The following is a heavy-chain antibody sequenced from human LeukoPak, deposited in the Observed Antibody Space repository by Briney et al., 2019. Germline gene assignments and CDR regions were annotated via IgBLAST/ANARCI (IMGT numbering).Heavy chain of an antibody. CDR1: GFTFSDTW. J-gene: IGHJ3*02. V-gene: IGHV3-74*01. D-gene: IGHD1-26*01. CDR2: IRSDGSDT. Sequence: GGSLRLSCAASGFTFSDTWMHWVRQAPGKGLVWVSRIRSDGSDTRYAESVKGRFTISRDNAKNSLYLQMNSLRAEDMALYYCARESGSYYRDAFDIWGQGTMVTVSS. CDR3: ARESGSYYRDAFDI.